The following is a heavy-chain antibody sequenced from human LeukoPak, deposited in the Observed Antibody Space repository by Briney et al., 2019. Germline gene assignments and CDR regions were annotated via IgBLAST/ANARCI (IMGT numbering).Heavy chain of an antibody. Sequence: PSETLSLTCTVSGGSISSSSYYWGWIRQPPGKGLEWIGSIYYSGSTYYNPSLKSRVTISVDTSKNQFSLKLSSVTAADTAVYYCARGVVLLWFGRFDYWGQGTLVTVSS. J-gene: IGHJ4*02. V-gene: IGHV4-39*07. CDR3: ARGVVLLWFGRFDY. CDR1: GGSISSSSYY. CDR2: IYYSGST. D-gene: IGHD3-10*01.